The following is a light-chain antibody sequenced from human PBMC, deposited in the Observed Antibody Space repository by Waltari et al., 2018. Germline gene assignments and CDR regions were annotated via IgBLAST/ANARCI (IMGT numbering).Light chain of an antibody. CDR3: QQRSNWPRLT. CDR2: DAS. Sequence: EIVLTQSTATLSFSPGERATLSCRASQSVSSYLAWYQQKPGQAPRLLIYDASNRATGIPARFSGSGSGTDFTLTISSLEPEDFAVYYCQQRSNWPRLTFGGGTKVEIK. CDR1: QSVSSY. V-gene: IGKV3-11*01. J-gene: IGKJ4*01.